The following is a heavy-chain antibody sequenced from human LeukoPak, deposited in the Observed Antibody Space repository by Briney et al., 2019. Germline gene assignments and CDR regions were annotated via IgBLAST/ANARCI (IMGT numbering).Heavy chain of an antibody. D-gene: IGHD2-21*01. CDR2: ISGSGGST. Sequence: GGSLRLSCAASGFTFSSYAMSWVRQAPGKGLEWVSAISGSGGSTYYADSVKGRFTVSRDNSKNTLYLQMNSLRAGDTAVYYCAKDVESATEVLLDYWGQGTLVTVSS. CDR3: AKDVESATEVLLDY. J-gene: IGHJ4*02. V-gene: IGHV3-23*01. CDR1: GFTFSSYA.